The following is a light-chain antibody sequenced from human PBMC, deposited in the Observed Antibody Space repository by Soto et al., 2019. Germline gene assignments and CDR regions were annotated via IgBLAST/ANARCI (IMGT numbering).Light chain of an antibody. CDR1: SSDVGNYNL. CDR3: CSYAGSSIVV. Sequence: QSALTQPASVSGSPGQSITISCTGTSSDVGNYNLVSWYQQHPGKAPKLMIYEVTKRPSGVSNRFSGSKSGNTASLTISGLQAEDEADYYCCSYAGSSIVVFGGGTQLTVL. CDR2: EVT. V-gene: IGLV2-23*02. J-gene: IGLJ2*01.